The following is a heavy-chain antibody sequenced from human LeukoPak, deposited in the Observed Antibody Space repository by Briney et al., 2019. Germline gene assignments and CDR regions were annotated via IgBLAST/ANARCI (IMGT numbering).Heavy chain of an antibody. D-gene: IGHD3-22*01. CDR3: ARDTLSSPFRDMIVANDY. V-gene: IGHV1-18*01. CDR2: ISAYNGNT. CDR1: GYTFTSYG. Sequence: WASVKVSCKASGYTFTSYGISWVRQAPGQGLEWMGWISAYNGNTNYAQKLQGRVTMTTDTSTSTAYMELRSLRSDDTAVYYCARDTLSSPFRDMIVANDYWGQGTLVTVSS. J-gene: IGHJ4*02.